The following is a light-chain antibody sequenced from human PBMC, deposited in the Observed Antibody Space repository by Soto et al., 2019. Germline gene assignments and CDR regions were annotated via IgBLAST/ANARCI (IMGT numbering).Light chain of an antibody. CDR1: QSVSSS. V-gene: IGKV3-11*01. J-gene: IGKJ4*01. Sequence: EIVWTQSPATLSLSTGEGTTLSCRAGQSVSSSVAWYQQKPGQAPRLLIYDASNRATGIPVRFSGSGSGTDFTLTISSLEPADFAVYYCLQRSDWVTLGGGTKVEL. CDR2: DAS. CDR3: LQRSDWVT.